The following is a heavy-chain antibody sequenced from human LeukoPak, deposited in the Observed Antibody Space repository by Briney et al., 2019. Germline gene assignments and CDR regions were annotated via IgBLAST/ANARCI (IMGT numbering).Heavy chain of an antibody. D-gene: IGHD6-13*01. Sequence: GGSLRLSCAASGFTFSNYAMHWVRQTPGKGLEWVSAISGSGGSTYYADSVKGRFTISRDNSKNTLYLQMNSLRAEDTAVYYCAKGMGIAAAGTGYWGQGTLVTVSS. CDR2: ISGSGGST. CDR3: AKGMGIAAAGTGY. CDR1: GFTFSNYA. V-gene: IGHV3-23*01. J-gene: IGHJ4*02.